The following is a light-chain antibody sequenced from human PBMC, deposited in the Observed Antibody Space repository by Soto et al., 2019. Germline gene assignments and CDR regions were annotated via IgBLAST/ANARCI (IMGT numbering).Light chain of an antibody. CDR2: GAS. V-gene: IGKV3-20*01. CDR1: QSVTSNY. J-gene: IGKJ1*01. CDR3: HQYGSSPQT. Sequence: EIVLTQSPGTLSLSPGERATLSCRASQSVTSNYLAWYQQKPGQAPRLLIYGASSRATGTPDRFSGSGSGTDFPLTISRLEPEDFAVFYCHQYGSSPQTFGQGTKVEIK.